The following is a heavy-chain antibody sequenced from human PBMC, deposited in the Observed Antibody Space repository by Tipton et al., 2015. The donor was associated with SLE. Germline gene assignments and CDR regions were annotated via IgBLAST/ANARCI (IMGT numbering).Heavy chain of an antibody. J-gene: IGHJ4*02. D-gene: IGHD6-13*01. Sequence: TLSLTCAVSGGSISSGGYSWSWIRQPPGKGLEWIGYIYHSGSTYYNPSLKSRVTISVDRSKNQFSLKLSSVTAADTAVYYCARDPRRDIAAAGVPRYWGQGTVVTVSS. CDR1: GGSISSGGYS. CDR2: IYHSGST. V-gene: IGHV4-30-2*01. CDR3: ARDPRRDIAAAGVPRY.